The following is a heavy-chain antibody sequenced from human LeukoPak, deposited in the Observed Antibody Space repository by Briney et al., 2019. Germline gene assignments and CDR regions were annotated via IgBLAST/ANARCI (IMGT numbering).Heavy chain of an antibody. CDR2: IIGNSAST. J-gene: IGHJ6*02. CDR1: GFTFSSYA. D-gene: IGHD5-18*01. CDR3: AKDWGVGGGYRLWGPYYYYYGMTS. V-gene: IGHV3-23*01. Sequence: PGGSLRHSCAASGFTFSSYAMRLVRQAPGKGVEWVSAIIGNSASTSYADSVKGRFTISKDNSKNTLYLQMNSLRAEDTAVYYCAKDWGVGGGYRLWGPYYYYYGMTSGAKGPRSPSP.